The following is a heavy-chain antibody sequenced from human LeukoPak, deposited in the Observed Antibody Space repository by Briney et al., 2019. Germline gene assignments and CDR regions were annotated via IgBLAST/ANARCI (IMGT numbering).Heavy chain of an antibody. D-gene: IGHD5-18*01. CDR3: AQGRAWIQLWLFDY. V-gene: IGHV3-23*01. J-gene: IGHJ4*02. CDR2: ISGSGGST. CDR1: GFTFSSYA. Sequence: PGGSLRLSCAASGFTFSSYAMSWVRQAPGKGLEWVSAISGSGGSTYYADSVKGRFTISRDNSKNTLYLQMNSLRAEDTAVYYCAQGRAWIQLWLFDYWGQGTLVTVSS.